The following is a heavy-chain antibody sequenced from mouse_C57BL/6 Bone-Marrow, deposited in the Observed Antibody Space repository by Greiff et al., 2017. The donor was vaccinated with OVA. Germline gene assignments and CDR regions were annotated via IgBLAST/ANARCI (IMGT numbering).Heavy chain of an antibody. Sequence: LQQPGAELVRPGTSVKLSCKASGYTFTSYWMHWVKQRPGQGLEWIGVIDPSDSYTNYNQKFKGKATLTVDTSSSTAYMQLSSLTSEDSAVYYCARRYGSSYDFDYWGQGTTLTVSS. D-gene: IGHD1-1*01. CDR3: ARRYGSSYDFDY. CDR1: GYTFTSYW. J-gene: IGHJ2*01. V-gene: IGHV1-59*01. CDR2: IDPSDSYT.